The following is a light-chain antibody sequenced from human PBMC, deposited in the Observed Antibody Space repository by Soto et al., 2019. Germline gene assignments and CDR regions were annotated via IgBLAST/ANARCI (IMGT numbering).Light chain of an antibody. Sequence: EIVLTQSPATLSLSPGERATLSCRASQSVSSYLAWYQQKPGQAPRLLIYDASNRATGITARFSGSGSGTDFTLTISSLEPEDFAVYYCHQRSTWPITFGQGTRLEIK. V-gene: IGKV3-11*01. J-gene: IGKJ5*01. CDR1: QSVSSY. CDR2: DAS. CDR3: HQRSTWPIT.